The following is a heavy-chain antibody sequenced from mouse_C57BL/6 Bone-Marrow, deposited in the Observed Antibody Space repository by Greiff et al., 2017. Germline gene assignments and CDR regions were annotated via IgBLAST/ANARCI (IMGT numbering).Heavy chain of an antibody. D-gene: IGHD4-1*01. Sequence: EVNVVESGGGLVQPKGSLKLSCAASGFSFNTYAMNWVRQAPGKGLEWVARIRSKSNNYATYYADSVKDRFTISRDDSESMLYLQMNNLKTEDTAMYYCGRNLGENFDYWGQGTTLTVSS. V-gene: IGHV10-1*01. CDR1: GFSFNTYA. J-gene: IGHJ2*01. CDR2: IRSKSNNYAT. CDR3: GRNLGENFDY.